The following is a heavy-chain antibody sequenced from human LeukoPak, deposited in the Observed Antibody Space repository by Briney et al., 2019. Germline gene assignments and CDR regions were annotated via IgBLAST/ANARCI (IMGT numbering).Heavy chain of an antibody. Sequence: GGSLRLSCEASGFVFGHSWMSWVRQAPGKGLEWVANINLDGSEINYLDSLTGRLTISRDNAKDSLHLQMNGLRAEDTAVYFCVRDRGYSTFDYWGQGTLVTVSS. CDR3: VRDRGYSTFDY. CDR2: INLDGSEI. V-gene: IGHV3-7*03. CDR1: GFVFGHSW. D-gene: IGHD3-22*01. J-gene: IGHJ4*02.